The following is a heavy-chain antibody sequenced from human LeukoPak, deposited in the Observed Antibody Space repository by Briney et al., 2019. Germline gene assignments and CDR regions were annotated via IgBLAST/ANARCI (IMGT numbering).Heavy chain of an antibody. J-gene: IGHJ6*03. V-gene: IGHV3-23*01. CDR3: AASAWELRPFYMDV. Sequence: PGGSLRLSCAASGSTSSSYAMSWVRQAPGKGLEWVSAISGSGGSTYYADSVKGRLTISRDNSKNTLYLQMNSLRAEDTAVYYCAASAWELRPFYMDVWGKGTTVTVSS. CDR2: ISGSGGST. D-gene: IGHD1-26*01. CDR1: GSTSSSYA.